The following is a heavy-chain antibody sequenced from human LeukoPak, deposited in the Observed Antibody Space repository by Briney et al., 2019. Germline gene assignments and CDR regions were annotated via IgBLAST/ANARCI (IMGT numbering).Heavy chain of an antibody. CDR1: GFTFSSYA. CDR3: ARDCQGVYYYDSSGYCY. V-gene: IGHV3-30-3*01. D-gene: IGHD3-22*01. J-gene: IGHJ4*02. CDR2: ISYDGSNK. Sequence: GGSLRLSCAASGFTFSSYAMHWVRQAPGKGLEWVAVISYDGSNKYYADSVKGRFTISRDNSKNTLYLQMNSLRAEDTAVYYCARDCQGVYYYDSSGYCYWGQGTLVTVSS.